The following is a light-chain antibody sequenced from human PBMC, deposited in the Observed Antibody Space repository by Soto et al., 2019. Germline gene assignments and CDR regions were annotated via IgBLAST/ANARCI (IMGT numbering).Light chain of an antibody. CDR2: DAS. J-gene: IGKJ4*01. CDR1: ESVGSY. CDR3: HQRSDWPAFT. V-gene: IGKV3-11*01. Sequence: EIVLTQSPAIVSLSPGEGATLFCRASESVGSYLAWYQQTPGQPPRLLIYDASTRATGIPARFSGRGSGTDFILTISSLEPEDSAVYFCHQRSDWPAFTFGGGTKVEIK.